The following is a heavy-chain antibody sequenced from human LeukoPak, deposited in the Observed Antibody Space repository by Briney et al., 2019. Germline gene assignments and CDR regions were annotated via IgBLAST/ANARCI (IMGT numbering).Heavy chain of an antibody. CDR3: ASFNYYDSSGYHY. D-gene: IGHD3-22*01. CDR2: ISWNSGSI. Sequence: GGSLRLSCAASGFTFDDYAMHWVRQAPGKGLEWVSGISWNSGSIGYADSVKGRFTISRDNAKNSLYLQMNSLRAEDTAVYYCASFNYYDSSGYHYW. J-gene: IGHJ4*01. CDR1: GFTFDDYA. V-gene: IGHV3-9*01.